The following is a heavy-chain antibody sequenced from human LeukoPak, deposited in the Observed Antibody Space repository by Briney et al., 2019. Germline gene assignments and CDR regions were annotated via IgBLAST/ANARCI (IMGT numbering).Heavy chain of an antibody. V-gene: IGHV3-30*04. CDR2: ISYDGSNK. J-gene: IGHJ4*02. CDR3: ARDRRDALKEYYFDY. Sequence: GGSLRLSCAASGFTFSSYAMHWVRQAPGKGLEWVAVISYDGSNKYYADSVKGRFTISRDNSKNTLYLQMNSLRAEDTAVYYCARDRRDALKEYYFDYWGQGTLVTVSS. CDR1: GFTFSSYA.